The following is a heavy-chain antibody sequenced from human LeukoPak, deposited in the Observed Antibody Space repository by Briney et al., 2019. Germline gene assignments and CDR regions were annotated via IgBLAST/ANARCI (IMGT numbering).Heavy chain of an antibody. D-gene: IGHD3-22*01. Sequence: TGGSRRLSCAASGFTFSSYAMSWVRQAPGKGLEWVSAISGSGGSTYYADSVKGRFTISRDNSKNTLYLQMNSLRAEDTALYYCAKGNSYYYDTSGYYYLVYWGQGTLVTVSS. CDR3: AKGNSYYYDTSGYYYLVY. V-gene: IGHV3-23*01. CDR2: ISGSGGST. CDR1: GFTFSSYA. J-gene: IGHJ4*02.